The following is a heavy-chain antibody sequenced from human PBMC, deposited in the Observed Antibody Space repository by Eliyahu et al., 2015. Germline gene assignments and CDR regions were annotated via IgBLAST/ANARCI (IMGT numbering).Heavy chain of an antibody. CDR1: GFTFSSYW. J-gene: IGHJ4*02. CDR2: ISSSSSYI. CDR3: AREGGTQVY. Sequence: EVQLVESGGGLVQPGGSLRLXCAASGFTFSSYWMSWVRQAPGKGXEWVSSISSSSSYIYYAXSVKGRFTISXDNAKNSLYLQMNSLRAEDTAVYYCAREGGTQVYWGQGTLVTVSS. V-gene: IGHV3-21*01. D-gene: IGHD2-15*01.